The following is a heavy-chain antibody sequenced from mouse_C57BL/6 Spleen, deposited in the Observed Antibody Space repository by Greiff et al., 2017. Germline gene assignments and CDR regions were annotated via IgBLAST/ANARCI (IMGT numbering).Heavy chain of an antibody. J-gene: IGHJ4*01. CDR1: GYTFTSYG. Sequence: QVQLQQSGAELARPGASVKLSCKASGYTFTSYGTSWVKQRTGQGLEWIGEIYPRSGNTYYNEQFKGKATLTADKSSSTAYMELRSLTSEDSAVYFCAREEDYYGSSYSYAMDYWGQGTSVTVSS. V-gene: IGHV1-81*01. CDR3: AREEDYYGSSYSYAMDY. D-gene: IGHD1-1*01. CDR2: IYPRSGNT.